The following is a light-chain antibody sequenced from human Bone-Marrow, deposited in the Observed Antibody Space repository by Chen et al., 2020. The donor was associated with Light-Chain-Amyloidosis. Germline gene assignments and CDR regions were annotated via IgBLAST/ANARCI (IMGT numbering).Light chain of an antibody. J-gene: IGLJ3*02. CDR1: SGSIATNY. Sequence: NFMLTQPHSVSESPGKTVIISCTRSSGSIATNYVQWYQQRPGSSPTTVIYEDEQRPSGVPARFSGSSDRSSNSASLTISGLKTEDEADYYCQSYQGSSQGVFGGGTKLTVL. CDR3: QSYQGSSQGV. CDR2: EDE. V-gene: IGLV6-57*01.